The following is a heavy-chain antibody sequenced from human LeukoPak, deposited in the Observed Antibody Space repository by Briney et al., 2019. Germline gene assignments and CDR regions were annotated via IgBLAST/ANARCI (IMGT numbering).Heavy chain of an antibody. J-gene: IGHJ4*02. Sequence: GGSLRLSCAASGFTFSSYSMNWVRQAPGKWLEWVSSISSSSSYIYYADSVKGRFTISRDNAKNSLYLQMNSLRAEDTAVYYCALGYYDSSGYYYLAYWGQGTLVTVSS. CDR2: ISSSSSYI. V-gene: IGHV3-21*01. D-gene: IGHD3-22*01. CDR3: ALGYYDSSGYYYLAY. CDR1: GFTFSSYS.